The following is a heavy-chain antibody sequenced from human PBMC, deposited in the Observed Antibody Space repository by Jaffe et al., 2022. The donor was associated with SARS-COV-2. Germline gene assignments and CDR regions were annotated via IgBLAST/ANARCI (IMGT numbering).Heavy chain of an antibody. CDR2: ISSSGRTI. V-gene: IGHV3-48*02. CDR1: GLTFHRYS. Sequence: EVQLVASGGGLVQPGGSLRLSCAASGLTFHRYSINWVRQAPGKGLEWVSYISSSGRTIHYADSVKGRFTISRDNAKDALYLQMTSLRDEDTAIYYCAILTLWFGEDVDHWGQGTLVTVSS. CDR3: AILTLWFGEDVDH. J-gene: IGHJ4*02. D-gene: IGHD3-10*01.